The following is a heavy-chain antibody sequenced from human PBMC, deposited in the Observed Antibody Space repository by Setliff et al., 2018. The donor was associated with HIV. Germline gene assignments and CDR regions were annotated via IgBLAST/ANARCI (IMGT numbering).Heavy chain of an antibody. J-gene: IGHJ6*02. CDR1: GGTFSNYA. CDR3: AREPSYYETTYYYYGMDV. V-gene: IGHV1-69*13. Sequence: SVKVSCKAFGGTFSNYAFSWVREAPGQGLEWMGGIIPFFHSQNYAQRFRGRLTITADEFTTTAYMELGSLTPEDTAVYYCAREPSYYETTYYYYGMDVWGQGTTVTVSS. D-gene: IGHD3-16*01. CDR2: IIPFFHSQ.